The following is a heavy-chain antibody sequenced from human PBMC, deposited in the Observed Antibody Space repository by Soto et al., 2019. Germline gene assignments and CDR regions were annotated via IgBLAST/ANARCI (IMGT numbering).Heavy chain of an antibody. CDR3: ARTGQPPSDY. Sequence: QVQIQQWGAGLLKPSETLSLTCGVYGGSFSGYYWSWIRQPPGKGLEWIGEIIHTGSTNYNPSLKSRVAMSIDTSKKQFSLKLSSVTAADTAVYYCARTGQPPSDYWGQGALVTVSS. V-gene: IGHV4-34*12. D-gene: IGHD2-2*01. CDR1: GGSFSGYY. CDR2: IIHTGST. J-gene: IGHJ4*02.